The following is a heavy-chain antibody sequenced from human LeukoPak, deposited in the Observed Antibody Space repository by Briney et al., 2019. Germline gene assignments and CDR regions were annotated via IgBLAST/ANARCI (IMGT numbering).Heavy chain of an antibody. V-gene: IGHV3-43D*03. CDR3: AKDFGGGYNNAFDI. CDR2: ISWDGGST. Sequence: PGGSLRLSCEASGFTFDDYAMHWVRQAPGKGLEWVSLISWDGGSTYYADSVKGRFTISRDNSKNSLYLQMNSLRAEDTALYYCAKDFGGGYNNAFDIWGQGTTVTVSS. J-gene: IGHJ3*02. CDR1: GFTFDDYA. D-gene: IGHD5-24*01.